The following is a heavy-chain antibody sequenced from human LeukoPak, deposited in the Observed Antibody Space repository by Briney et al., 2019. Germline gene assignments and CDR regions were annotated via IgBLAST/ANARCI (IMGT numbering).Heavy chain of an antibody. CDR2: IKQDGSEK. V-gene: IGHV3-7*01. Sequence: GGSLRLSCAASGVTFSSYWMNWVRQAPGKGLEWVANIKQDGSEKKYVDSVKGRFTISRDNAKNSLYLQMNSLRAEDTAMYYCMIASRSSSWPPPTWGQGTLVTVSS. D-gene: IGHD6-13*01. CDR3: MIASRSSSWPPPT. CDR1: GVTFSSYW. J-gene: IGHJ5*02.